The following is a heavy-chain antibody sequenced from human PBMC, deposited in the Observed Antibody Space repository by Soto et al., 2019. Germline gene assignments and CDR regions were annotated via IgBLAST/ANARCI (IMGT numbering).Heavy chain of an antibody. V-gene: IGHV3-23*01. CDR2: ISDTGAST. D-gene: IGHD6-19*01. CDR3: AKGRGSGWAWYFDN. J-gene: IGHJ4*02. Sequence: GGSLRLSCAASGFTFKESAMNWVRQAPGKGLDWVASISDTGASTWYAESVRGRLSISRDNSKSTLYLQMNSLRGEDTAVYYCAKGRGSGWAWYFDNWGQVTLVTVSS. CDR1: GFTFKESA.